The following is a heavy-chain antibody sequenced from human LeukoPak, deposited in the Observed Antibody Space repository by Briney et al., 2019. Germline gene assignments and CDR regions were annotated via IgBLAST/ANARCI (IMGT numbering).Heavy chain of an antibody. V-gene: IGHV3-53*01. J-gene: IGHJ4*02. Sequence: GGSLRLSCAASGLTVSINSMRWVRQAPGKGLEWVSVIYSGGDIFYADSVKGRFTISRDNSKNTVYLQMNNLRAEDTAVYFCARDRGTSGYIFDYWGRGTLVTVSS. CDR1: GLTVSINS. D-gene: IGHD3-22*01. CDR2: IYSGGDI. CDR3: ARDRGTSGYIFDY.